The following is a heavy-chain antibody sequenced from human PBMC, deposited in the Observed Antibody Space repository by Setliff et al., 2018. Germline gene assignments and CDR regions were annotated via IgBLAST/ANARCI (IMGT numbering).Heavy chain of an antibody. V-gene: IGHV3-7*01. CDR2: IKQDESEK. D-gene: IGHD6-19*01. CDR3: ATSDWYTAFDH. J-gene: IGHJ4*02. Sequence: WIRQPPGEWLEWVANIKQDESEKHDVGSVKGRFTISRDNARNLVYLQMNSLRTEDAAVYYCATSDWYTAFDHWGQGTLVTVSS.